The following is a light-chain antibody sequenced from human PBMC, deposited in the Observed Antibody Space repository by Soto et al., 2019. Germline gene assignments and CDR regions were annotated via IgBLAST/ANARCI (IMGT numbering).Light chain of an antibody. CDR1: SSDVGGYNY. V-gene: IGLV2-14*01. CDR3: SSYAGKSTWV. J-gene: IGLJ3*02. Sequence: QSALTQPASVSGSPGQSITISCTGTSSDVGGYNYVSWYQQHPGKAPKLMIYEVSNRPSGVSNRFSGSKSGNTASLTISGFQAEDEADYYCSSYAGKSTWVFGGGTKVTVL. CDR2: EVS.